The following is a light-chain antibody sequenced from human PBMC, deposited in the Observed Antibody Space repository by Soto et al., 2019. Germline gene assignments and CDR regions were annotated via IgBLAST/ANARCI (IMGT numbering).Light chain of an antibody. Sequence: QSALTQPPSASGTPGQTVTISCSGTTSNIGNNFISWYQQLPGTAPKLLIYRNSQRPSGVPDRFSGSKSGSSASLAISGLRSEDEGDYYCGAWDGSLSDWVFGGGTQLTVL. CDR3: GAWDGSLSDWV. J-gene: IGLJ3*02. CDR2: RNS. CDR1: TSNIGNNF. V-gene: IGLV1-47*01.